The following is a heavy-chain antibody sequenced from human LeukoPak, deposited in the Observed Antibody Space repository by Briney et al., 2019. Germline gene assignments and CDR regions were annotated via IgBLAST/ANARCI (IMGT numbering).Heavy chain of an antibody. CDR2: INHSGST. CDR1: GGSFSGYY. J-gene: IGHJ4*02. V-gene: IGHV4-34*01. D-gene: IGHD5-18*01. Sequence: SETLSLTCAVYGGSFSGYYWSWIRQPPGKGLEWIGEINHSGSTNYNPSLKSRVTISVDKSKNQFSLKLSSVTAADTAVYYCARWDTAGGDFDYWGQGTLVTVSS. CDR3: ARWDTAGGDFDY.